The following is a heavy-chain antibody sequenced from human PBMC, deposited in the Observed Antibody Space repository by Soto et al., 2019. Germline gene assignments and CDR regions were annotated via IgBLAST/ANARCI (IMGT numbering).Heavy chain of an antibody. J-gene: IGHJ4*02. CDR3: ARWGTMRNAF. V-gene: IGHV4-59*01. Sequence: QVQLQESGPGLVKPSETLSLTCTVSGGSISSDDWSWIRQRPGKGLEWIGYIYDSGNTNYNPSLKRLVTISVDTSKNQFSLKLSFVTAADTAVYYCARWGTMRNAFWGQGTLVNVSS. CDR1: GGSISSDD. CDR2: IYDSGNT. D-gene: IGHD2-2*01.